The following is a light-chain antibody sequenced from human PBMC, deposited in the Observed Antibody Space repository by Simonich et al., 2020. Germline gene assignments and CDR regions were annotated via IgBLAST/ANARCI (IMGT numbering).Light chain of an antibody. CDR1: QSGLYSSNNKNY. J-gene: IGKJ1*01. V-gene: IGKV4-1*01. Sequence: DIVMTQSPDSLAVSLGERATINGKSSQSGLYSSNNKNYLAWYQQKPGQPPKLLIYLASTRESGVPDRFSGSGSGTDFTLTISSLQAEDVAVYYCQQYYSTPRTFGQGTKVEIK. CDR3: QQYYSTPRT. CDR2: LAS.